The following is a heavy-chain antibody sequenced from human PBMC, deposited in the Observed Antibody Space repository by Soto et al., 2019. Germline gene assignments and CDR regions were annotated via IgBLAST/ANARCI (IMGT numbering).Heavy chain of an antibody. Sequence: SETLSLTCTVSGGSITSNAYYWGWIRQPPGKGLEWLGYIYYSGSASYNPSLKSRVTMSVDTSKNQFPLKLSSVTAADTAVYYCARRPKRGSYSWCFDYWGQGTLVTVSS. CDR3: ARRPKRGSYSWCFDY. J-gene: IGHJ4*02. V-gene: IGHV4-39*01. CDR2: IYYSGSA. CDR1: GGSITSNAYY. D-gene: IGHD1-26*01.